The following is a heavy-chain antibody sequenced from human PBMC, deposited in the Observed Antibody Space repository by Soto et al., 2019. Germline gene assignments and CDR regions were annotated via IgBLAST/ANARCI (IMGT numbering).Heavy chain of an antibody. CDR3: ARDESVADHYYFDY. CDR1: GFTFSSYA. Sequence: PGGSLRLSCAASGFTFSSYAMHWVRQAPGKGLEWVAVISYDGSNKYYADSVKGRFTISRDNSKNTLYLQMNSLRAEDTAVYYCARDESVADHYYFDYWGQGTLVTVSS. CDR2: ISYDGSNK. J-gene: IGHJ4*02. V-gene: IGHV3-30-3*01. D-gene: IGHD6-19*01.